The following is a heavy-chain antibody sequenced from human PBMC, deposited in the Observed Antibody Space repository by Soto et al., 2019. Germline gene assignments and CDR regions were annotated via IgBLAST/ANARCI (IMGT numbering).Heavy chain of an antibody. V-gene: IGHV3-23*01. D-gene: IGHD3-10*01. CDR1: GFTFSRYA. Sequence: LRLSCAASGFTFSRYAMNWVRQAPGRGLQWISGISVSGDNTSYVESVRGRFTVYRDNSKNTLYLQMNNLRAEDTALYYCAKDGKMRTKVWFPAGYGMDVWGQGTTVTVSS. J-gene: IGHJ6*02. CDR2: ISVSGDNT. CDR3: AKDGKMRTKVWFPAGYGMDV.